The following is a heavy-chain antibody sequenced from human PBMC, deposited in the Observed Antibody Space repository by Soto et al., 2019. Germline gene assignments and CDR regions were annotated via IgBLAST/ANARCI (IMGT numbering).Heavy chain of an antibody. Sequence: GGSLRLSCAASGFTFSSYGMHWVRQAPGKGLEWVAVISYDGSNKYYADSVKGRFTISRDNSKNTLYLQMNSLRAEDTAVYYCAKDGHTVTTTFSWGQGTLVTVSS. D-gene: IGHD4-17*01. CDR2: ISYDGSNK. J-gene: IGHJ4*02. CDR1: GFTFSSYG. CDR3: AKDGHTVTTTFS. V-gene: IGHV3-30*18.